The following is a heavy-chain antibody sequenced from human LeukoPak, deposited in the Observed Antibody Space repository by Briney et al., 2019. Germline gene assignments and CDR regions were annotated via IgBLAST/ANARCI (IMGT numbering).Heavy chain of an antibody. Sequence: QAGGSLRLSCAASGFTFSSYGMHWVRQAPGKGLEWVAVISYDGSNKYYADSVQGRFTISRDNSKNTLYLQMNSLRAEDTAVYYCAKTPLNGRITMVRGGRRYYGMDVWGQGTTVTVSS. CDR2: ISYDGSNK. V-gene: IGHV3-30*18. J-gene: IGHJ6*02. CDR1: GFTFSSYG. D-gene: IGHD3-10*01. CDR3: AKTPLNGRITMVRGGRRYYGMDV.